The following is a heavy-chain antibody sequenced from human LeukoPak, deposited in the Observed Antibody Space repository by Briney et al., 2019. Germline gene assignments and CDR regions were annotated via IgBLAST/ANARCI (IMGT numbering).Heavy chain of an antibody. CDR1: GGSISSSNW. J-gene: IGHJ3*02. CDR2: IYHSGST. D-gene: IGHD3-10*01. Sequence: PSETLSLTCAVSGGSISSSNWWSWVRQPPGKGLEWIGEIYHSGSTNYNPSLKSRVTISLDTSRNQFSLKLNSVTAADTAVYYCAKSNGYGLIDIWGQGTMVTVSS. CDR3: AKSNGYGLIDI. V-gene: IGHV4-4*02.